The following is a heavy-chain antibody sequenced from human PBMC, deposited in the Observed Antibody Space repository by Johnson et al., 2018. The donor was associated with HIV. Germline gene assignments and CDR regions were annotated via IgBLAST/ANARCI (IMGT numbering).Heavy chain of an antibody. V-gene: IGHV3-74*02. Sequence: VLLVESGGGLVQPGGSLRLSCAASGFTFSSYDMHWVRQATGKGLEWVSAIDTDGNSTSYADSVKGRFPISRDNAKNTLSLQMNSLRAEDTAVYSCARSAYYYDTCCYYGAFEIWGKWKMVTVSS. J-gene: IGHJ3*02. D-gene: IGHD3-22*01. CDR3: ARSAYYYDTCCYYGAFEI. CDR1: GFTFSSYD. CDR2: IDTDGNST.